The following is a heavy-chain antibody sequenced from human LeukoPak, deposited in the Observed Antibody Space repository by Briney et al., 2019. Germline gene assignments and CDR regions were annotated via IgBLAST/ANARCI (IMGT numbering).Heavy chain of an antibody. V-gene: IGHV1-2*02. CDR2: INPNSGGT. CDR3: ARVVGVELQGLGAFDI. Sequence: ASVKVSCKASGYTFTGYYMHWVRQAPGQGLEWMGWINPNSGGTNYAQKFQGRVTMTRDMSTSTVYMELSSLRSEDTAVYYCARVVGVELQGLGAFDIWGQGTMVTVSS. D-gene: IGHD2-21*01. J-gene: IGHJ3*02. CDR1: GYTFTGYY.